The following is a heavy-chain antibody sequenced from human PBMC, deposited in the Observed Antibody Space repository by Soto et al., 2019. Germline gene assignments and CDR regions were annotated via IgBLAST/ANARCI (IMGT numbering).Heavy chain of an antibody. CDR2: INHSGST. Sequence: SETLSLTCAVYGGSVNGYYWSWIRQPPGKGLEWIGEINHSGSTNYNPSLKSRVTISVDTSKNQFSLKLSSVTAADTAVYYCARGYYDILTGYYYYYYYGMDVWGQGTTVTVSS. J-gene: IGHJ6*02. D-gene: IGHD3-9*01. V-gene: IGHV4-34*01. CDR1: GGSVNGYY. CDR3: ARGYYDILTGYYYYYYYGMDV.